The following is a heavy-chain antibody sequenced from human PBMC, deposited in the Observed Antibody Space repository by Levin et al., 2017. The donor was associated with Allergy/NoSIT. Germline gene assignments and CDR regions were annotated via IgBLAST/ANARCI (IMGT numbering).Heavy chain of an antibody. CDR3: VKDRYCPSASCPYDH. CDR2: INSNGDRT. J-gene: IGHJ4*02. V-gene: IGHV3-64D*06. CDR1: GFTFNTYA. Sequence: QAGGSLRLSCSASGFTFNTYALHWVRQAPGKGLEYVSSINSNGDRTYYADSVKGRFTISRDNSKNTLYLQLSSLRAEDTAVYFCVKDRYCPSASCPYDHWGQGILVTVSS. D-gene: IGHD2-2*01.